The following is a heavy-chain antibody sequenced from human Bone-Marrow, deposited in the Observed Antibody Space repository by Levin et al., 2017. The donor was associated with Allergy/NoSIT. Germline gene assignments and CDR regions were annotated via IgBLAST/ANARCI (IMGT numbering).Heavy chain of an antibody. CDR3: ARDLAALARIGGMDV. CDR1: GFTFSTSD. D-gene: IGHD6-6*01. CDR2: ISRSSSHI. V-gene: IGHV3-21*01. Sequence: SCAASGFTFSTSDMNWVRQAPGKGLEWVSYISRSSSHIYYADSVKGRFTISRDNAKNSLYLQMNGLTAEDTAVYYCARDLAALARIGGMDVWGQGTTVTVSS. J-gene: IGHJ6*02.